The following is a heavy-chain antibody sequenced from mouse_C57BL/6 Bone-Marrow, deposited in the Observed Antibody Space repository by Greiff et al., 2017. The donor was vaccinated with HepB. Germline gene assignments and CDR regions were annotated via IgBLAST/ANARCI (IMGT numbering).Heavy chain of an antibody. V-gene: IGHV5-6*01. J-gene: IGHJ3*01. CDR1: GFTFSSYG. D-gene: IGHD1-1*01. Sequence: EVQLLESGGDLVKPGGSLKLSCAASGFTFSSYGMSWVRQTPDKRLEWVATISSGGSYTYYPDSVKGRFTISRDNAKNTLYLQMSSLKSEDTAMYYCARQTTTVVGAYWGQGTLVTVSA. CDR2: ISSGGSYT. CDR3: ARQTTTVVGAY.